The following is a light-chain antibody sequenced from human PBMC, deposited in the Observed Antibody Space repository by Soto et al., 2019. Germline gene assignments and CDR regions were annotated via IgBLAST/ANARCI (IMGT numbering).Light chain of an antibody. CDR2: NND. CDR1: TSNIGDNT. Sequence: QSVLIQPPSASGTPGQRVAISCSGSTSNIGDNTVHWYQQLPGTAPKLLIYNNDRRPSGVPDRFSGSKSGTSASLAISGLQSGDEADYFCSTWDDSLNAWVFGGGTKLTVL. CDR3: STWDDSLNAWV. J-gene: IGLJ3*02. V-gene: IGLV1-44*01.